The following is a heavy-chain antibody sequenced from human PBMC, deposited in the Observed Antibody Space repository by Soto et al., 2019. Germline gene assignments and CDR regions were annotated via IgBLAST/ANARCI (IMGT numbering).Heavy chain of an antibody. CDR2: IVVGSGNT. J-gene: IGHJ4*02. V-gene: IGHV1-58*01. CDR3: AAESYDSSGYFMRRLDY. D-gene: IGHD3-22*01. Sequence: SVKVSCKASGFTFTSSAVQWVRQARGQRLEWIGWIVVGSGNTNYAQKFQERVTITRDMSTSTAYMELSSLRSEDTAVYYCAAESYDSSGYFMRRLDYWGQGTLVTVSS. CDR1: GFTFTSSA.